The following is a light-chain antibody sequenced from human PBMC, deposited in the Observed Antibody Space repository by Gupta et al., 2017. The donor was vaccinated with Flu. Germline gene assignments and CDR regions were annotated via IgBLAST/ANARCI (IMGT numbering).Light chain of an antibody. V-gene: IGLV1-40*01. J-gene: IGLJ2*01. CDR2: GNS. Sequence: QSVLPAPPPVSAALRHRVPISCTGSSSNIGAGYDVHWYQQLQGTAPKNLSYGNSNRPSGVPDRFSGSKSGTSASLAITGLQAEDEADYYCQSYDSSLSGVLFGGGTKLTVL. CDR1: SSNIGAGYD. CDR3: QSYDSSLSGVL.